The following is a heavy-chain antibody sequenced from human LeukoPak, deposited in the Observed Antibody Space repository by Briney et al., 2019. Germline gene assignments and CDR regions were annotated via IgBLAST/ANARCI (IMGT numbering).Heavy chain of an antibody. CDR1: GFTSSSYE. CDR3: ARYPYYYDSSGYYRFYYGMDV. CDR2: ISSSGSTI. V-gene: IGHV3-48*03. Sequence: GGSLRLSCAASGFTSSSYEMNWVRQAPGKGLEWVSYISSSGSTIYYADSVKGRFTISRDNAKNSLYLQMNSLRAEDTAVYYCARYPYYYDSSGYYRFYYGMDVWGQGTTVTVSS. D-gene: IGHD3-22*01. J-gene: IGHJ6*02.